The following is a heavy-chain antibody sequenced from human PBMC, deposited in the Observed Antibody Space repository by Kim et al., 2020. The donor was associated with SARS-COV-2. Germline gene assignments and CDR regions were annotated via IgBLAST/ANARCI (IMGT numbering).Heavy chain of an antibody. CDR1: GYTFINYV. CDR2: ISIGHDDP. J-gene: IGHJ4*02. V-gene: IGHV1-3*04. Sequence: ASVKVSCKASGYTFINYVMNWVRQAPGQRLEWMGLISIGHDDPTYSQKFRGRVTITRDTTASTAYMELSSLRSEDTAVYYCVRGSGWAFDYWGQGTPVTV. CDR3: VRGSGWAFDY. D-gene: IGHD6-19*01.